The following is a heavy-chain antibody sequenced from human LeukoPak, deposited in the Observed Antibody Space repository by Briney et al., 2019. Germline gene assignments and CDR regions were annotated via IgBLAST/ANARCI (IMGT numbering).Heavy chain of an antibody. Sequence: PSETLSLTCTVSGVSISSYYWSWMRQPAGKGLEWIGRIHTSGSTNYNPSLKSRVTMSVDTSKNQFSLRLSSVTAADTAVYFCARDTYYYGSGSYYFDYWGREPWSPSPQ. CDR3: ARDTYYYGSGSYYFDY. CDR1: GVSISSYY. J-gene: IGHJ4*02. V-gene: IGHV4-4*07. CDR2: IHTSGST. D-gene: IGHD3-10*01.